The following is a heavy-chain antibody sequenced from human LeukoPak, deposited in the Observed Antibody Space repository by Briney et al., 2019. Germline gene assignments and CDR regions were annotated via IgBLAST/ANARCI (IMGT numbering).Heavy chain of an antibody. Sequence: ASVKVSCKASGYTFTGYYMHWVRQAPGQGLEWMGWISAYNGNTNYAQKLQGRVTMTTDTSTSTAYMELRSLRSDDTAVYYCARLRYYDSYYYYYMDVWGKGTTVTVSS. V-gene: IGHV1-18*04. CDR1: GYTFTGYY. CDR2: ISAYNGNT. D-gene: IGHD3-3*01. CDR3: ARLRYYDSYYYYYMDV. J-gene: IGHJ6*03.